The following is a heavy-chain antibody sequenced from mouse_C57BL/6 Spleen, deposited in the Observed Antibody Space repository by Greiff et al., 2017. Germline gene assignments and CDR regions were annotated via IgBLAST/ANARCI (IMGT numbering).Heavy chain of an antibody. J-gene: IGHJ2*01. CDR1: GYTFTEYT. CDR2: FYPGSGSI. D-gene: IGHD2-3*01. CDR3: ARHEDGGGYYPYFDY. V-gene: IGHV1-62-2*01. Sequence: QVQLKESGAELVKPGASVKLSCKASGYTFTEYTIHWVKQRSGQGLEWIGWFYPGSGSIKYNEKFKDKATLTADKSSSTVYMELSRLTSEDSAVYFCARHEDGGGYYPYFDYWGQGTTLTVSS.